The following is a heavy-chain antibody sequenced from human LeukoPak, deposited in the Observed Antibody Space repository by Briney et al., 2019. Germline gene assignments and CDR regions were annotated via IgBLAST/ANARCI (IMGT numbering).Heavy chain of an antibody. Sequence: GGSLRLSCAASGFTFSNAWMSWVRQAPGKGLEWVGRIKSKTDGGTTDYAAPVKGRITISRDDSMSTLYLQMNSLKTEDTAMYYCTTEYWGAFNYWGQGALVTVSS. CDR3: TTEYWGAFNY. V-gene: IGHV3-15*01. D-gene: IGHD7-27*01. CDR1: GFTFSNAW. J-gene: IGHJ4*02. CDR2: IKSKTDGGTT.